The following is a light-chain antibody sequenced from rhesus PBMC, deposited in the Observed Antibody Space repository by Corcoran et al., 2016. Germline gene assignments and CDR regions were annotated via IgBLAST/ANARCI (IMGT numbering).Light chain of an antibody. Sequence: DIQMTQSPSSLSASVGDTVTITCRASQRSGSSVAWFHQQQGKAPNLLISSASSLQSGVPSRFIGSKSGTDFTLTISSLQPEDVGHFYCQQYYSYPRTFGQGTKVEI. CDR1: QRSGSS. CDR3: QQYYSYPRT. CDR2: SAS. V-gene: IGKV1-46*01. J-gene: IGKJ1*01.